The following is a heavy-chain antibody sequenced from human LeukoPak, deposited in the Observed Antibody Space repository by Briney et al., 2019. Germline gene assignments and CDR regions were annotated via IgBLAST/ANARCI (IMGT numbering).Heavy chain of an antibody. J-gene: IGHJ4*02. Sequence: PGGSLRLSCAASGFTFSSYSMNWVRQAPGKGLEWVSSISSGSSYKYYADSVKGRFTISRDNAKNSLYLQMNSLGAEDTAVYYCARDPTPKWELLPYFDFWGQGTLVTVSS. V-gene: IGHV3-21*01. CDR2: ISSGSSYK. CDR3: ARDPTPKWELLPYFDF. D-gene: IGHD1-26*01. CDR1: GFTFSSYS.